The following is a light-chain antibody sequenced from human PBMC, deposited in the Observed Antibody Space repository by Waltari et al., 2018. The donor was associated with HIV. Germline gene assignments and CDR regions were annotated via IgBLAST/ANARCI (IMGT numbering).Light chain of an antibody. CDR1: QNVEDK. V-gene: IGKV3D-15*01. Sequence: TQSPATISVSPGGSVTVSCRASQNVEDKLAWYQQKPGQSPRLLIYHSSVRAAGVPTRFGGAGSATNFTLTITSLQSEDFALYFCQQYHHWPPLTFGGGSRVELK. CDR3: QQYHHWPPLT. J-gene: IGKJ4*01. CDR2: HSS.